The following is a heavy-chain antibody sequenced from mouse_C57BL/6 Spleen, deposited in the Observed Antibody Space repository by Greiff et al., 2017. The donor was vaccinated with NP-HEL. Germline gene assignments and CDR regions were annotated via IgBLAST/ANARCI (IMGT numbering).Heavy chain of an antibody. J-gene: IGHJ2*01. Sequence: QVHVKQPGAELVRPGSSVKLSCKASGYTFTSYWMHWVKQRPIQGLEWIGNIDPSDSETHYNQKFKDKATLTVDKSSSTAYMQLSSLTSEDSAVYYCASYSSSRLAYWGQGTPLTVSA. D-gene: IGHD1-1*01. CDR2: IDPSDSET. V-gene: IGHV1-52*01. CDR1: GYTFTSYW. CDR3: ASYSSSRLAY.